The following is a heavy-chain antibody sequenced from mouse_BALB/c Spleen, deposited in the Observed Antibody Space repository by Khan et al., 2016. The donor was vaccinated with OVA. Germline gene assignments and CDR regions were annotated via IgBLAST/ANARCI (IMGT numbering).Heavy chain of an antibody. D-gene: IGHD6-1*01. Sequence: QVQLKQSGAELARPGASVKMSCKASGYTFTSYTMHWVRQRPGQTLEWIGHINPSNNYTNYNQNFKDKATLIVDKSCSTAYMQLSSLTSEASAVLYCVREGAEDSADGGFAYGGQGNKVTV. V-gene: IGHV1-4*01. CDR1: GYTFTSYT. CDR3: VREGAEDSADGGFAY. J-gene: IGHJ3*01. CDR2: INPSNNYT.